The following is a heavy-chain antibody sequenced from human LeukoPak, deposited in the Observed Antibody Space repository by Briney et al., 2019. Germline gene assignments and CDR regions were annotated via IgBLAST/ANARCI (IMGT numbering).Heavy chain of an antibody. J-gene: IGHJ4*02. Sequence: SETLSLTCAVSGYSISSGYYWGWIRHPPVKGLEWIGSIYHSGSTYYSPSLKSRVTISVDTSKNQFSLKLSSVTAADTAVYYCARQVDRSSWLDYWGQGTLVTVSS. D-gene: IGHD6-13*01. CDR3: ARQVDRSSWLDY. V-gene: IGHV4-38-2*01. CDR2: IYHSGST. CDR1: GYSISSGYY.